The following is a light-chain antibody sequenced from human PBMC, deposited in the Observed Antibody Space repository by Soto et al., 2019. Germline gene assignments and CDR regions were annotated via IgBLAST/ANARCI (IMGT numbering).Light chain of an antibody. CDR3: QQYNNWPPWT. CDR2: GAP. J-gene: IGKJ1*01. Sequence: EIVMTQSPATLSVSPGERATLSCRASQSVSSNLALYQQKPGQAPRLLINGAPPRATGIPARFSGSGSGTEFTVTISSLQSEYFAVYYCQQYNNWPPWTFGQGTKVQIK. CDR1: QSVSSN. V-gene: IGKV3-15*01.